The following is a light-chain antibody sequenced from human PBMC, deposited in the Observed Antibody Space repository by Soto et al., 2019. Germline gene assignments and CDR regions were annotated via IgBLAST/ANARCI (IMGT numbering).Light chain of an antibody. Sequence: QSALTQPPSASGSPGKSVTISCTGTSSDVGGYNYVSWYQQHPGKAPKLMIYEVSKRPSGVPDRFSGSKAGNTASLTVSGLQAEDEGDYYCSSYAGSNNLVFGGGTKLTVL. V-gene: IGLV2-8*01. CDR1: SSDVGGYNY. J-gene: IGLJ3*02. CDR2: EVS. CDR3: SSYAGSNNLV.